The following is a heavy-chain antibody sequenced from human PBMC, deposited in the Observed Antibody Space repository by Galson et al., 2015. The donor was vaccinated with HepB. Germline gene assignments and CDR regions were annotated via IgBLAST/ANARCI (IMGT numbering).Heavy chain of an antibody. Sequence: SLRLSCAASGFTVSSNHMSWVRQAPGKGLEWVSVIYSGGSTYYADSVKGRFTISRDNSKNTLYLQMNSLRAEDTAVYYCASTVIKYYFDYWGQGTLVTVSS. V-gene: IGHV3-66*01. CDR3: ASTVIKYYFDY. D-gene: IGHD3-10*01. CDR2: IYSGGST. J-gene: IGHJ4*02. CDR1: GFTVSSNH.